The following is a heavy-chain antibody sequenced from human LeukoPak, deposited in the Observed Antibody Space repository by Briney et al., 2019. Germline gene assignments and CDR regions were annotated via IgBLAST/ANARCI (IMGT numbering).Heavy chain of an antibody. Sequence: KSSETLSLTCTVSGGSISSYHWSWIRQPPGKGLEWIGYIYYSGSTNYNPSLKSRVTISVDTSKNQFSLKLSSVTAADTAVYYCARYYYDSSQFDYWGQGTLVTVSS. D-gene: IGHD3-22*01. CDR3: ARYYYDSSQFDY. CDR2: IYYSGST. V-gene: IGHV4-59*08. J-gene: IGHJ4*02. CDR1: GGSISSYH.